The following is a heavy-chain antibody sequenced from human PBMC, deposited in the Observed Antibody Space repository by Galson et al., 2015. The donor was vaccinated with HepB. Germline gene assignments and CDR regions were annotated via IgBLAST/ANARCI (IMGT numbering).Heavy chain of an antibody. J-gene: IGHJ4*02. Sequence: CAASGLVFSHAWMNWVRQAPGKGLEWVGRIKSKDHGETRDCAAPVKGRFTVSRDDSKNTLYLQMNSLTADDTAVYYCATGEDGHSNWDQGTRVTGSS. CDR1: GLVFSHAW. CDR2: IKSKDHGETR. CDR3: ATGEDGHSN. V-gene: IGHV3-15*01. D-gene: IGHD5-24*01.